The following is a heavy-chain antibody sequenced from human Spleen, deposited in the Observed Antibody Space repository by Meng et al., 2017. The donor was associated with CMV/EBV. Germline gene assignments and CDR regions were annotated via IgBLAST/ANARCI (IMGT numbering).Heavy chain of an antibody. CDR1: GFTFSSND. CDR3: ARDVSPRSSAYFAIYYFYALDV. V-gene: IGHV3-13*01. D-gene: IGHD2-21*01. CDR2: IGTAGDT. Sequence: GESLKISCAASGFTFSSNDMHWVRQTTGKGLEWVSAIGTAGDTYYPGSVKGRFTISRENAKNSFYLQMNSLRAGDTAVYYCARDVSPRSSAYFAIYYFYALDVWGQGTTVTVSS. J-gene: IGHJ6*02.